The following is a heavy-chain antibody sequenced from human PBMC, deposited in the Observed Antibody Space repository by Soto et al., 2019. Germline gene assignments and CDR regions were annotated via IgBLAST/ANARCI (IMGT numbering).Heavy chain of an antibody. CDR3: AISQKMPDKAMGSY. CDR2: ISAYNGNT. J-gene: IGHJ4*02. Sequence: GASVKVFCKASGYTFTSYGISWVRQAPGQGLEWMGWISAYNGNTNYAQKLQGSVTMTTDTATSTAYKELRSLRSDETSVYDCAISQKMPDKAMGSYWGQGTRVTVSS. V-gene: IGHV1-18*01. D-gene: IGHD5-18*01. CDR1: GYTFTSYG.